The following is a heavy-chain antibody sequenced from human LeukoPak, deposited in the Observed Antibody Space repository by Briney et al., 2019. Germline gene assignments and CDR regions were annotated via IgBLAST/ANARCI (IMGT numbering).Heavy chain of an antibody. CDR1: GGSISSGGYS. V-gene: IGHV4-30-2*02. CDR2: IYHSGST. CDR3: ARDPLDYGGNSGAFDI. Sequence: SETLSLTCAVSGGSISSGGYSWSWIRQPPGKGLEWIGYIYHSGSTYYNPSLKSRVTISVDTSKNQFSLKLSSVTAADTAVYYCARDPLDYGGNSGAFDIWGQGTMVTVSS. D-gene: IGHD4-23*01. J-gene: IGHJ3*02.